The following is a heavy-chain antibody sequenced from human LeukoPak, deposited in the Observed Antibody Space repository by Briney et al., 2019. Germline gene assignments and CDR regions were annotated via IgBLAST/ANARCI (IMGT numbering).Heavy chain of an antibody. Sequence: SETLSLTCTVSGGSISSYFWSWIRQPPGKGLEWIGYIYATGSTNYNPSLKSRVTISVDTSKNQFSLNLRSVTAADAAVYYCARHGSVRSPLGPWGQGTLVTVSS. CDR1: GGSISSYF. V-gene: IGHV4-4*09. J-gene: IGHJ5*02. D-gene: IGHD3-10*01. CDR2: IYATGST. CDR3: ARHGSVRSPLGP.